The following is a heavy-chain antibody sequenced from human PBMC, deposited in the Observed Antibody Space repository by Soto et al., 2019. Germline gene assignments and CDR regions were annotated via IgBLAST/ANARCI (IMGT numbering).Heavy chain of an antibody. CDR1: GFTFSRYA. Sequence: EVQLLESGGGLVQPGGSLRLSCAASGFTFSRYAMSWVRQAPGKGLEWVSAISGSGGSTYYADFVKGRFTISRDNSKNTLYLQMNSLRAEDTAVYYCAKDVKGVLYSPTYYYYGMAVWGQGTTVTVSS. D-gene: IGHD2-15*01. V-gene: IGHV3-23*01. J-gene: IGHJ6*02. CDR2: ISGSGGST. CDR3: AKDVKGVLYSPTYYYYGMAV.